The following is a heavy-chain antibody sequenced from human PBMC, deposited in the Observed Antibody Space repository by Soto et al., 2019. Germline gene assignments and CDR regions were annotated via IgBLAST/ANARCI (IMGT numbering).Heavy chain of an antibody. V-gene: IGHV3-33*01. CDR3: ARGPKAIAVAGMTDYYDYGMDV. Sequence: QVQLVESGGGVVQPGRSLRLSCAASGFTFSSYGMHWVRQAPGKGLEWVAVIWYDGSNKYYADSVKGRFTISRDNSKNXLDXQXNSLRAEDTAVYYCARGPKAIAVAGMTDYYDYGMDVWGQGTTVTVSS. D-gene: IGHD6-19*01. J-gene: IGHJ6*02. CDR2: IWYDGSNK. CDR1: GFTFSSYG.